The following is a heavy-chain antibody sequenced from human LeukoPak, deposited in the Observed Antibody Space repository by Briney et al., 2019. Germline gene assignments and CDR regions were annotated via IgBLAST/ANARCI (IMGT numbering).Heavy chain of an antibody. V-gene: IGHV3-23*01. J-gene: IGHJ4*02. CDR2: ISGSGGST. D-gene: IGHD3-22*01. CDR1: GFTFSSYA. CDR3: ASSDSLRDYFDY. Sequence: GGSLRLSCAASGFTFSSYAMSWVRQAPGKGLEWVSAISGSGGSTYYADSVKGRFTISRDNSKNTLYLQMNSLRAEDTAVYYCASSDSLRDYFDYWGQGTLVTVSS.